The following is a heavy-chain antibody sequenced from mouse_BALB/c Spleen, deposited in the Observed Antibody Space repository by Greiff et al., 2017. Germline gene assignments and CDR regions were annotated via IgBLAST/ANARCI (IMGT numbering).Heavy chain of an antibody. Sequence: VQLQQSGAELARPGASVKMSCKASGYTFTSYTMHWVKQRPGQGLEWIGYINPSSGYTNYNQKFKDKATLTADKSSSTAYMQLSSLTSEDSAVYYCARGSYYDYDLYAMDYWGQGTSVTVSS. J-gene: IGHJ4*01. CDR3: ARGSYYDYDLYAMDY. CDR1: GYTFTSYT. D-gene: IGHD2-4*01. CDR2: INPSSGYT. V-gene: IGHV1-4*01.